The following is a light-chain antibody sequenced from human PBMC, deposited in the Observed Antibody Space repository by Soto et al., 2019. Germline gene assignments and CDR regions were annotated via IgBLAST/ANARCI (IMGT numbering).Light chain of an antibody. CDR1: QSINRSY. J-gene: IGKJ1*01. V-gene: IGKV3-20*01. Sequence: EIVLTQSPGTLSLSPGERATLSCRASQSINRSYLAWYQHKPGQAPRLLIYGASNRATGIPDRFSGSGSGTDFTLTISRLEPEDFAVYYCQQYGSSGTFGQGTKVEIK. CDR3: QQYGSSGT. CDR2: GAS.